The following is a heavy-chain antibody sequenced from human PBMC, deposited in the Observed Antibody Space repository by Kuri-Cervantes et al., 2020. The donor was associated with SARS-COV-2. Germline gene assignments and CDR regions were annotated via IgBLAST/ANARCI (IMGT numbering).Heavy chain of an antibody. V-gene: IGHV2-5*01. CDR1: GFSLSNCGVG. Sequence: SGPTLVKPTQTLTLTCNFSGFSLSNCGVGVGWIRQPPGKALEWLALIYCNNDKCYSQSLKIRLTITKDTSKNQVVLTMTNMDPVDTATYYCAHSYTSYSSSWYFDYWGQGTLVTVSS. CDR3: AHSYTSYSSSWYFDY. CDR2: IYCNNDK. D-gene: IGHD6-13*01. J-gene: IGHJ4*02.